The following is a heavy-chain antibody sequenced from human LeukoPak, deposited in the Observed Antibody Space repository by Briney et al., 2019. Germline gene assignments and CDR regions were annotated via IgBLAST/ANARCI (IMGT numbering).Heavy chain of an antibody. Sequence: RPGGSLRLSCAASGFTFSSYWMHWVRQAPGKGVVWVSRINSDGSSTSYADSVKGRFTISRHNAKNTLYLQMNSLRAEDTAVYYCAELGITMIGGVWGKGTTVTISS. J-gene: IGHJ6*04. D-gene: IGHD3-10*02. CDR1: GFTFSSYW. CDR3: AELGITMIGGV. V-gene: IGHV3-74*01. CDR2: INSDGSST.